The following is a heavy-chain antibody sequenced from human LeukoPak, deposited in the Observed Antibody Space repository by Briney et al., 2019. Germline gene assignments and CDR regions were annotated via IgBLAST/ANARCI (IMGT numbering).Heavy chain of an antibody. CDR3: ARDLNWETY. CDR1: GFTFSSYE. J-gene: IGHJ4*02. Sequence: GGSLRLSCAASGFTFSSYEMNWVRQPPGKGLEWVSYISSSGSTIYYADSVKGRFTISRDNAKNSLYLQMNSLRAEDTAVYYCARDLNWETYWGQGTLVSVSS. CDR2: ISSSGSTI. D-gene: IGHD7-27*01. V-gene: IGHV3-48*03.